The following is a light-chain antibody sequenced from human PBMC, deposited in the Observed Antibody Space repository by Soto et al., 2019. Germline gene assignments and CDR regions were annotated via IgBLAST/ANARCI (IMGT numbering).Light chain of an antibody. CDR1: QSVSSNY. Sequence: EIVLTQSPGTLSLSPGERATLSCRASQSVSSNYLAWYQQKSGQAPRLLIYGASSRATGIPDRFSGSGSGTDFTLTISRLESYFFSEYYCQQYGGSPRPCGQGTKL. J-gene: IGKJ1*01. CDR3: QQYGGSPRP. V-gene: IGKV3-20*01. CDR2: GAS.